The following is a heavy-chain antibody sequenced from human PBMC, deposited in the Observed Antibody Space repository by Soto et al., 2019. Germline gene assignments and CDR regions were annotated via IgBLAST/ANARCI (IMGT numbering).Heavy chain of an antibody. CDR2: IYYSGST. V-gene: IGHV4-61*01. CDR1: GGSVSSGSYY. J-gene: IGHJ6*02. D-gene: IGHD1-26*01. Sequence: QVQLQESGPGLVKPSETLSLTCTVSGGSVSSGSYYWSWIRQPPGKGLEWIGYIYYSGSTNYNPSLKSRGTISVDTSKKQFSLKLSSVTAADTAVYYCARDGGATTGDYYYYGMDVWGQGTTVTVSS. CDR3: ARDGGATTGDYYYYGMDV.